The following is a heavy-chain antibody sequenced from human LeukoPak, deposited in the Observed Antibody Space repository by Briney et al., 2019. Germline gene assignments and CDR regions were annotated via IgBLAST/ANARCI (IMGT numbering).Heavy chain of an antibody. CDR1: GFTFSDAW. Sequence: GGPLRLSCAASGFTFSDAWMNWVRQAPGKGLEWVGRIKRKSDGGTTDYAAPVKGRFTISRDDSKNTLYLQMNSLKTEDTAVYYCAKGQTIAVASFTEWGQGTLVTVSS. V-gene: IGHV3-15*01. CDR2: IKRKSDGGTT. J-gene: IGHJ4*02. D-gene: IGHD6-19*01. CDR3: AKGQTIAVASFTE.